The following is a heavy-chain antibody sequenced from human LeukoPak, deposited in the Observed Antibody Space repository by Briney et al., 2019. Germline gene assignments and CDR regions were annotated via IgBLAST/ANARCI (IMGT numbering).Heavy chain of an antibody. CDR1: GGSVSDYY. CDR2: IYYTGST. CDR3: ASRKLGNDY. V-gene: IGHV4-59*02. D-gene: IGHD7-27*01. J-gene: IGHJ4*02. Sequence: SETLSLTCTISGGSVSDYYWSWIRQSPGKGLEWIGYIYYTGSTSYNPSLKSRVTISADASKNEFSLKLNSVTAADTAVYYCASRKLGNDYWGQGTLVTVSS.